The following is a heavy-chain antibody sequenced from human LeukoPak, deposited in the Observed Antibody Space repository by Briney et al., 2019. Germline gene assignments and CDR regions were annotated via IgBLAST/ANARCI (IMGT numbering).Heavy chain of an antibody. J-gene: IGHJ4*02. CDR3: AKDLRGVTDY. CDR1: GFTFSNSA. Sequence: GGSLRLSCAASGFTFSNSAMSWVRQAPGRGLEWVSSISGSGTSTFYADSVKGRFTMSRDNSQNTLYLQMNSLRAEDTAIYYCAKDLRGVTDYWGQGTLVTVSS. CDR2: ISGSGTST. D-gene: IGHD3-10*01. V-gene: IGHV3-23*01.